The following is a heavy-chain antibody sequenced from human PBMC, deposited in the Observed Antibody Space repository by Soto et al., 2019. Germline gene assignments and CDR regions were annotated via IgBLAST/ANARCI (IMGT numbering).Heavy chain of an antibody. J-gene: IGHJ5*02. CDR3: ARPIEGGSSGYYH. Sequence: QLQLQESGPGLVKPSETLSLTCTVSGGSISSSNYYWAWIRQPPGKGLEWIGSFYYSGSAYYKPSLKSRVSIYVAKSTNQFSLKLSSVTAADTAVYYCARPIEGGSSGYYHWGQGTLVTVSS. V-gene: IGHV4-39*01. D-gene: IGHD3-22*01. CDR1: GGSISSSNYY. CDR2: FYYSGSA.